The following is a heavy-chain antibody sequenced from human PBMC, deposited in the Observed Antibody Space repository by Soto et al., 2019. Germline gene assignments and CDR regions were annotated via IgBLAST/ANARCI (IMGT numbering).Heavy chain of an antibody. D-gene: IGHD3-10*01. CDR3: AKVSPIPYGSGSPAFDI. Sequence: GGSLRLSCAASGFTFSSYAMSWVRQAPGKGLEWVSAISGSGGSTYYADSVKGRFTISRDNSKNTLYLQMNSLRAEDTAVYYCAKVSPIPYGSGSPAFDIWGQGTMVTVSS. CDR2: ISGSGGST. V-gene: IGHV3-23*01. CDR1: GFTFSSYA. J-gene: IGHJ3*02.